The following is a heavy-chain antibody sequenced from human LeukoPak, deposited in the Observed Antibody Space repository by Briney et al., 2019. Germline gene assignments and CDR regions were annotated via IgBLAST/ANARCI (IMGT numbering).Heavy chain of an antibody. Sequence: GASVKVSCKASGYTFTSYGISWVRQAPGQGLEWMGWISAYNGNTNYAQKLQGRVTMTTDTSTSTAYMELRSLRSDDTAVYYCARAKYRIFGVVIPHNWFDPWGQGTLVTVSS. CDR3: ARAKYRIFGVVIPHNWFDP. J-gene: IGHJ5*02. CDR2: ISAYNGNT. D-gene: IGHD3-3*02. CDR1: GYTFTSYG. V-gene: IGHV1-18*01.